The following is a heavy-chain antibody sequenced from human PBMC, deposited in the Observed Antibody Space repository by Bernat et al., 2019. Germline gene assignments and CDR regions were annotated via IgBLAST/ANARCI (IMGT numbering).Heavy chain of an antibody. CDR3: ARAGITFGGGPFRPPGVHDY. CDR1: GFTFSSYG. D-gene: IGHD3-16*01. Sequence: QMLLVESGGGVVQPGGSLRLSCAASGFTFSSYGMHWVRQAPGKGLEWVALIWSDGSKKYYVDSVKGRFTISRDNFDNTLFLQMNSLRPEDTAVYYCARAGITFGGGPFRPPGVHDYWGQGTLVTVSS. CDR2: IWSDGSKK. V-gene: IGHV3-30*02. J-gene: IGHJ4*02.